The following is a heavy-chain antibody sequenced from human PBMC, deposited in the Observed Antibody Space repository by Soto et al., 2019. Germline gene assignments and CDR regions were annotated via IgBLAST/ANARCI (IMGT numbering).Heavy chain of an antibody. CDR1: GFTFTSSA. Sequence: GASVNVSCKASGFTFTSSAVQWVRQARGQRLEWIGWIVVGSGNTNYAQKFQERVTITRDMSTSTAYMELSSLRSEDTAVYYCAARPARGYIHSDYWGQGTLVTVSS. D-gene: IGHD5-18*01. V-gene: IGHV1-58*01. J-gene: IGHJ4*02. CDR2: IVVGSGNT. CDR3: AARPARGYIHSDY.